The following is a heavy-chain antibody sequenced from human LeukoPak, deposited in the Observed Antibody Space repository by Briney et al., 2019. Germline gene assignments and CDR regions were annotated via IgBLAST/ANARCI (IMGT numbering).Heavy chain of an antibody. V-gene: IGHV4-4*07. J-gene: IGHJ4*02. Sequence: PSETLSLTCTVSGGSISSYYWSWIRQPAGKGLEWIGRIYTSGSTNYNPSLKSRVTMSVDTSKNQFSLKLSSVTAADTAVYYCAGGANRSGYYYFDYWGQGTLVTVSP. CDR1: GGSISSYY. CDR2: IYTSGST. D-gene: IGHD3-22*01. CDR3: AGGANRSGYYYFDY.